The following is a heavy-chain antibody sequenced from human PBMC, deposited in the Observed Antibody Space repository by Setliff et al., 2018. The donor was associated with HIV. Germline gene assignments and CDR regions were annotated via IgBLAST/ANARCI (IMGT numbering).Heavy chain of an antibody. CDR1: GGSISSYY. J-gene: IGHJ6*03. CDR2: IYTGGST. V-gene: IGHV4-4*07. Sequence: LSLTCTVSGGSISSYYWSWIRQPAGKGLEHIGHIYTGGSTNYNPSLKSRVIISGDTSKNQFSLKMTSLTAADTAVYFCARGYCSGESCYGFRRGAFYYYYYMDVWGKGTTVTVSS. D-gene: IGHD2-15*01. CDR3: ARGYCSGESCYGFRRGAFYYYYYMDV.